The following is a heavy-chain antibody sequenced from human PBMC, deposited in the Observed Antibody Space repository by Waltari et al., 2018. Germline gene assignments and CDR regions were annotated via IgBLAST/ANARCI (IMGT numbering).Heavy chain of an antibody. Sequence: QVQLVQSGAEVRKPGASVNVSCQTSGYTFSTNYIHWLRQAPGQGLEWMGVFFPSDGGTTYAQKFQGRVTMTSDTSTSTVYKELSSLRSEDTAVYYCARRSLLRFLDYWGQGTLVTVSS. CDR1: GYTFSTNY. CDR2: FFPSDGGT. CDR3: ARRSLLRFLDY. V-gene: IGHV1-46*01. D-gene: IGHD3-3*01. J-gene: IGHJ4*02.